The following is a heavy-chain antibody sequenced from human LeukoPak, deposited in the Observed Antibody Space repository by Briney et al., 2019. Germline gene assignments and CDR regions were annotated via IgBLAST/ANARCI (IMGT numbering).Heavy chain of an antibody. J-gene: IGHJ4*02. CDR3: AVVVVAATYDY. CDR2: ISGSGGST. V-gene: IGHV3-23*01. D-gene: IGHD2-15*01. CDR1: GXTFSSYA. Sequence: GSLRLSCAASGXTFSSYAMSWVRQAPGKGLEWVSAISGSGGSTYYADSVKGRFTISRDNSKNTLYLQMNSLRAEDTAVYYCAVVVVAATYDYWGQGTLVTVSS.